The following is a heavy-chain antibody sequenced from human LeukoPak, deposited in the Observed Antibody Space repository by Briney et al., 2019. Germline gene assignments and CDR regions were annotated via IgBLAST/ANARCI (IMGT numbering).Heavy chain of an antibody. CDR2: VHYSGNT. CDR1: GGSISNYY. Sequence: SETLSLTCIVSGGSISNYYWSWIRQPPRKGLEWIGYVHYSGNTNYNPSLMSRVTISVDTSKNQFSLKLNSVTATDAAVNYCARMIAAAGTEYFDLWGRGTLVTVSS. CDR3: ARMIAAAGTEYFDL. D-gene: IGHD6-13*01. J-gene: IGHJ2*01. V-gene: IGHV4-59*01.